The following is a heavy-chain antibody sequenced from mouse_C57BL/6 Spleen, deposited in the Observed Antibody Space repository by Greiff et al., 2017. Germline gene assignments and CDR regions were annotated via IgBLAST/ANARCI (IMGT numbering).Heavy chain of an antibody. CDR2: IYPGSGST. V-gene: IGHV1-55*01. D-gene: IGHD3-3*01. Sequence: VQLQQSGAELVKPGASVKMSCKASGYTFTSYWITWVKQRPGQGLEWIGDIYPGSGSTNYNEKFKSKATLTVDTSSSTAYMQLSSLTSEDSAVYYCAREGLGRAMDYWGQGTSVTVSS. J-gene: IGHJ4*01. CDR3: AREGLGRAMDY. CDR1: GYTFTSYW.